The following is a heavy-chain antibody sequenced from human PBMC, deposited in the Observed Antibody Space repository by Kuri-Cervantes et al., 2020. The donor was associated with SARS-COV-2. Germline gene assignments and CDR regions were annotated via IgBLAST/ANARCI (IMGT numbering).Heavy chain of an antibody. CDR2: ISSSSSYI. CDR3: VRDGDHWNFDY. Sequence: LSLTCAASGFTFSSYAMHWVRQAPGKGLEWVSSISSSSSYIYYADSVKGRFTISRDNAKNMLFLQMNSLRAEDTAVYYCVRDGDHWNFDYWGQGTLVTVSS. CDR1: GFTFSSYA. J-gene: IGHJ4*02. V-gene: IGHV3-21*01. D-gene: IGHD1-1*01.